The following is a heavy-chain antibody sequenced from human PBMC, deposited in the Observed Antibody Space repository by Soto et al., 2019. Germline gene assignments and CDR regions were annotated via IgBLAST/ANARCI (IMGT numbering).Heavy chain of an antibody. CDR3: EREAAGILTWFDP. J-gene: IGHJ5*02. V-gene: IGHV4-31*03. D-gene: IGHD6-25*01. CDR2: IYHSGST. Sequence: QVQLQESGPGLVKPSQTLSLTCTVSGGSISSGGYYWSCIRQHPGKGLEWIGYIYHSGSTYYNPTLKSRVTISVDTAKNQFSPKLSAGTVADTAVYYWEREAAGILTWFDPWGQGTLVTVSS. CDR1: GGSISSGGYY.